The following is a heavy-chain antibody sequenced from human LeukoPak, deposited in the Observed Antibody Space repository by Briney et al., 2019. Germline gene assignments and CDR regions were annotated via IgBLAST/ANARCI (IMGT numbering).Heavy chain of an antibody. Sequence: GGSLRLSCSVSGFTFSTYVMHWVRQAPGKGLEYVSAISSNGDNTYYADSVKGRFTISRDNSKNTLYLQMSSLRADDTAVYYCVRGTGYWGQGTLVTVS. CDR3: VRGTGY. V-gene: IGHV3-64D*06. J-gene: IGHJ4*02. CDR2: ISSNGDNT. CDR1: GFTFSTYV.